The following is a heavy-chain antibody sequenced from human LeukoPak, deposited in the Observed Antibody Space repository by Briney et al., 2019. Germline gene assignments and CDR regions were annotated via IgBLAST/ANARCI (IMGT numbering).Heavy chain of an antibody. J-gene: IGHJ5*02. CDR2: IYYTGST. D-gene: IGHD4-17*01. Sequence: SETLSLTCTVSGGSISGYYWGWIRQPPGKGLEWIGYIYYTGSTNYNPSLKSRVIISVDTSKNQFSLKVSSVTAADTAVYYCVRSKSGTYGWFDPWGQGTLVTVSS. CDR1: GGSISGYY. CDR3: VRSKSGTYGWFDP. V-gene: IGHV4-59*01.